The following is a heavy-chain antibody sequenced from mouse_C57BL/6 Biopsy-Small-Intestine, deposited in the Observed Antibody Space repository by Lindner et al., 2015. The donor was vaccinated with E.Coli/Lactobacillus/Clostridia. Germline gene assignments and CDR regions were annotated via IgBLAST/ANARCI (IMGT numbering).Heavy chain of an antibody. V-gene: IGHV1-54*01. CDR2: IYPRDGST. Sequence: VQLQESGAELVRPGTSVKVSCKASGYAFTNYLIEWVKQRPGQGLEWIGWIYPRDGSTKYNGKFKGKATLTADKSSSTAYMQLSSLTSEDSAVYFCARSRWDDAMDYWGQGTSVTVSS. CDR3: ARSRWDDAMDY. CDR1: GYAFTNYL. D-gene: IGHD4-1*01. J-gene: IGHJ4*01.